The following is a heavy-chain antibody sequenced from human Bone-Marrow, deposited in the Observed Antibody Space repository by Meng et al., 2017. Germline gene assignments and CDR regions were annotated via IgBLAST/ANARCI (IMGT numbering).Heavy chain of an antibody. J-gene: IGHJ5*02. CDR2: INHNGST. V-gene: IGHV4-34*01. D-gene: IGHD1-7*01. CDR1: GGSFSGYY. Sequence: QVQLQQWCAGLLKPSETMSLTGAVYGGSFSGYYWSWIRQPPGKGLEWIGEINHNGSTNYNPSLKSRVTISVDTSKNQFSLKLSSVTAADTAVYYCARGVVRNWNYLPWGQGTLVTVSS. CDR3: ARGVVRNWNYLP.